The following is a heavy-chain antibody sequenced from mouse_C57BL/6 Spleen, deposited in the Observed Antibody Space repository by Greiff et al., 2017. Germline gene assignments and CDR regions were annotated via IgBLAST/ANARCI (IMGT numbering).Heavy chain of an antibody. CDR2: IHPNSGIT. CDR3: AREDYTWFAY. D-gene: IGHD2-12*01. Sequence: VQLQQPGAELVKPGASVKLSCKASGYTFTSYWMHWVKQRPGQGLEWIGMIHPNSGITNYNEKFKSKATLTVDKSSSTAYMQLSSLTSEDSAVYYCAREDYTWFAYWGQGTLVTVSA. V-gene: IGHV1-64*01. CDR1: GYTFTSYW. J-gene: IGHJ3*01.